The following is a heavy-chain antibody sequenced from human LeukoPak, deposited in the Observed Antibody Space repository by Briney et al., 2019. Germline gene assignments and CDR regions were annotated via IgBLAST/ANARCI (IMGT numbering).Heavy chain of an antibody. CDR2: INPSGATT. J-gene: IGHJ4*02. V-gene: IGHV1-46*03. CDR3: AGVCSSGSYFCY. CDR1: GYTFTTYY. Sequence: ASVKVSCKASGYTFTTYYMHWVRQAPGQGLEWMGIINPSGATTNHAQKFQGRLSMTRDTSTSTLYMELSSLRSEDTAVYYCAGVCSSGSYFCYWGQGTLVTVSS. D-gene: IGHD2-2*01.